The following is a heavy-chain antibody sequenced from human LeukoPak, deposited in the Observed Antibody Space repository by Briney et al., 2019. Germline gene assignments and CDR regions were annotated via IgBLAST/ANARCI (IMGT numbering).Heavy chain of an antibody. CDR1: GGTFSSYA. Sequence: GSSVKVCCKDSGGTFSSYAISWVRQAPGQGLEWMGGIIPIFGTANYAQKFQGRVTITADESTSTAYMELSSLRSEDTAVYYCAREAGIVVVSFYGMDVWGQGTTVTVS. CDR2: IIPIFGTA. D-gene: IGHD2-2*01. CDR3: AREAGIVVVSFYGMDV. J-gene: IGHJ6*02. V-gene: IGHV1-69*01.